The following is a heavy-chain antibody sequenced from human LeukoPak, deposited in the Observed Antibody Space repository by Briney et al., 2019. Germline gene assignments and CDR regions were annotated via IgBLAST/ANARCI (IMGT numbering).Heavy chain of an antibody. Sequence: GGSLRLSCAASGFTFSDYNMRWIRQAPGKGLEWVSSISRSGSTKYYADSVKGRSTISRDNAKNSLFLQMNSLRAEDTAVYYCARVLRYCSGGNCYSGGLGYMDVWGKGTTVTVSS. CDR1: GFTFSDYN. CDR3: ARVLRYCSGGNCYSGGLGYMDV. V-gene: IGHV3-11*01. D-gene: IGHD2-15*01. J-gene: IGHJ6*03. CDR2: ISRSGSTK.